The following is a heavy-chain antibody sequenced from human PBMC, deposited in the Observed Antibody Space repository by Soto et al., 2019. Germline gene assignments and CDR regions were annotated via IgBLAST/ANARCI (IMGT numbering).Heavy chain of an antibody. CDR1: GFTFSSYG. Sequence: GGSLRLSCAASGFTFSSYGMHWVRQAPGKGLEWVAVISYDGSNKYYADSVKGRFTISRDNSKNTLYLQMNSLRAEAAAVYYCAKDPEYSSGWYYFDYWGQGTLVTVSS. D-gene: IGHD6-19*01. CDR3: AKDPEYSSGWYYFDY. V-gene: IGHV3-30*18. J-gene: IGHJ4*02. CDR2: ISYDGSNK.